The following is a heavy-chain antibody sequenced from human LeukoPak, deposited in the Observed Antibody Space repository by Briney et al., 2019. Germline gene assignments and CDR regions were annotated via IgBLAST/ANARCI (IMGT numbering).Heavy chain of an antibody. CDR2: IKQDGSEK. V-gene: IGHV3-7*01. CDR1: GFTFSNYA. Sequence: GGSLRLSCAASGFTFSNYAMTWVRQAPGKGLEWVANIKQDGSEKYYVDSVKGRFTISRDNAKNSLYLQMNSLRAEDTAVYYCARVKVVATIPSNFDYWGQGTLVTVSS. D-gene: IGHD5-12*01. CDR3: ARVKVVATIPSNFDY. J-gene: IGHJ4*02.